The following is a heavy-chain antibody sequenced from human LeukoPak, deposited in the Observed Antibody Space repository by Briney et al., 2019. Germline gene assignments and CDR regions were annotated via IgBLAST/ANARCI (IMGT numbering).Heavy chain of an antibody. CDR2: IYYSGST. J-gene: IGHJ4*02. CDR1: GGSISSYY. D-gene: IGHD6-13*01. CDR3: ARHVSAAAAAGT. V-gene: IGHV4-59*08. Sequence: SETLSLTCTVSGGSISSYYRSWIRQPPGKGLEWIGYIYYSGSTNYNPSLKSRVTISVDTSKNQFSLKLSSVTAADTAVYYCARHVSAAAAAGTWGRGTLVTVSS.